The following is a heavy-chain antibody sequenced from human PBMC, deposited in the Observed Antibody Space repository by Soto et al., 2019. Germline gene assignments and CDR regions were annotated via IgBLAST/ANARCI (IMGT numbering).Heavy chain of an antibody. Sequence: QVQLVQSGAEVKKPGSSVKVSCKASGGTFSSNAISWVRQAPGQGLEWMGGIIPIFGTANYAQKFQGRVTITADESTSTAYMELSSLRSEDTAVYYCASVHYSKYYYGMDVWGQGTTVTVSS. CDR3: ASVHYSKYYYGMDV. D-gene: IGHD4-4*01. CDR2: IIPIFGTA. J-gene: IGHJ6*02. V-gene: IGHV1-69*12. CDR1: GGTFSSNA.